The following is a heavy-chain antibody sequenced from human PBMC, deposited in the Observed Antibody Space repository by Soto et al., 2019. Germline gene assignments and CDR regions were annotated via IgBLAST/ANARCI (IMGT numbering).Heavy chain of an antibody. V-gene: IGHV1-3*01. D-gene: IGHD2-8*02. Sequence: ASVKVSCKASGYTFTSYAIHWARQAPGQRLEWMGWINAVNGNTKYSQKFQGRVTITRDTSASTAYMELSSLKSEDTAVYYCARGDWWLFDYWGQGTLVTVSS. CDR3: ARGDWWLFDY. CDR1: GYTFTSYA. CDR2: INAVNGNT. J-gene: IGHJ4*02.